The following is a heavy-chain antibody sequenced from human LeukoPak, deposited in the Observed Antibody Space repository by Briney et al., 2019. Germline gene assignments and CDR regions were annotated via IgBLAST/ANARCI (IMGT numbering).Heavy chain of an antibody. Sequence: GASVKVSCKASGGTFSSYAISWVRQAPGQGLEWMGRIIPILGIANYAQKFQGRVTMTRDTSTSTVYMELSSLRSEDTAVYYCARGKYYDVVDYWGQGTLVTVSS. CDR1: GGTFSSYA. J-gene: IGHJ4*02. CDR2: IIPILGIA. V-gene: IGHV1-69*04. CDR3: ARGKYYDVVDY. D-gene: IGHD3-22*01.